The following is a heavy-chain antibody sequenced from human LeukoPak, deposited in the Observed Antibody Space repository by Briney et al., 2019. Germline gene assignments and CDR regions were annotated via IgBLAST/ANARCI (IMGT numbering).Heavy chain of an antibody. CDR1: GYTFTNKW. CDR3: ARDNSVRDEAWWFYP. J-gene: IGHJ5*02. V-gene: IGHV1-46*01. Sequence: ASVTVSFKGFGYTFTNKWMHWVRQAPGQGPEWMGLISHTGGSTAYAQKVQGRVTLTRDMSKSTDYLELSSLRSEDTAVYYCARDNSVRDEAWWFYPWGQGTLVTVSS. CDR2: ISHTGGST. D-gene: IGHD5-24*01.